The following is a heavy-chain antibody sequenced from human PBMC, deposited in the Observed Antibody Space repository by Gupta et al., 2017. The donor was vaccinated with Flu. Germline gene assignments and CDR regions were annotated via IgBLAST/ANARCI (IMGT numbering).Heavy chain of an antibody. J-gene: IGHJ4*02. D-gene: IGHD2-15*01. V-gene: IGHV3-33*01. CDR1: GFTFSSYG. CDR2: IWYDGSNK. CDR3: ARASVDIVVVVAATPGSEGGYFDY. Sequence: QVQLVESGGGVVQPGRSLRLSCAASGFTFSSYGLHWVRQAPGKGLEWVAVIWYDGSNKYYEDSVKGRLTISRDNSKNTLYLQMNSRRAEDTAVYYCARASVDIVVVVAATPGSEGGYFDYGGQGTLVTVSS.